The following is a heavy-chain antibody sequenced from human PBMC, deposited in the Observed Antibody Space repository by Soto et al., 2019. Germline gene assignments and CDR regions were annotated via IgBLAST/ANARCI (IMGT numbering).Heavy chain of an antibody. CDR3: ARQVVAAHFRYQYMDV. Sequence: SETLSLTCSVSGGSVTNSNYNWGWIRQPPGKGPEWIGSVDYSGSPSYSPSLTTRVTISLDTSKKQFSLNLSSVAAADTAVYYCARQVVAAHFRYQYMDVWGKGATVTVSS. D-gene: IGHD2-15*01. V-gene: IGHV4-39*01. CDR1: GGSVTNSNYN. J-gene: IGHJ6*03. CDR2: VDYSGSP.